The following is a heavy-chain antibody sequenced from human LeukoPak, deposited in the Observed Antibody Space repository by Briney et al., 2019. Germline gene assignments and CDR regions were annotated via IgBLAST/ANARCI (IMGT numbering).Heavy chain of an antibody. V-gene: IGHV3-53*01. J-gene: IGHJ3*02. CDR1: GFTVSSNY. Sequence: SGGSLRLSCAASGFTVSSNYMSWVRQAPGKGLQWVSVIYGGGSTYYADSVKGRFTISRDNSKNTLYLQMNSLRAEDTAVYYCASIKGRAFDIWGQGTMVTVSS. CDR3: ASIKGRAFDI. CDR2: IYGGGST. D-gene: IGHD1-14*01.